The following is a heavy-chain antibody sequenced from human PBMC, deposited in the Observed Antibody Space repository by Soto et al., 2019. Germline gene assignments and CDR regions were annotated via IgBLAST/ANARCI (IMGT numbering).Heavy chain of an antibody. D-gene: IGHD6-13*01. Sequence: QVQLQESGPGLVQPSVTLSLTCAVSGDSINNSHWWSWVRQTPGKGLEWIGETYHSGTTNYNPSLKTRVTISIDKSKNQFSLKMNFVTAADTAVYYCAREVNSSPARGPNWFDPWGQGTLVTVSS. CDR3: AREVNSSPARGPNWFDP. CDR2: TYHSGTT. CDR1: GDSINNSHW. J-gene: IGHJ5*02. V-gene: IGHV4-4*02.